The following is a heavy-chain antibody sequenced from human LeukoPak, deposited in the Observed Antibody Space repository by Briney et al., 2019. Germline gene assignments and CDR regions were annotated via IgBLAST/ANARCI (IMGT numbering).Heavy chain of an antibody. V-gene: IGHV3-23*01. D-gene: IGHD4-17*01. CDR1: GFTFSNYA. CDR2: IRGYDGGLST. J-gene: IGHJ3*01. CDR3: AKDPNGDYLGAFDF. Sequence: GGSLRLSCAASGFTFSNYAMFWVRQAPGKGLEWVSAIRGYDGGLSTSYADSVKARFTISRDNSKYTLYLQMNSLTAEATAVYYCAKDPNGDYLGAFDFWGQGTMVTVSS.